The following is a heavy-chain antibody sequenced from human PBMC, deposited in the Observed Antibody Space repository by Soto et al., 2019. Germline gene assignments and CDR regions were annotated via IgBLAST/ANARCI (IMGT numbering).Heavy chain of an antibody. J-gene: IGHJ4*02. CDR2: INHSGST. V-gene: IGHV4-34*01. Sequence: PSETLSLTCAVYGGSFSGYYWSWIRQPPGKGLEWIGEINHSGSTNYNPSLKSRVTISVDTSKNQFSLKLSSVTAADTAVYYCARDAADSSGYYFDYWGQGTLVTVSS. CDR1: GGSFSGYY. D-gene: IGHD3-22*01. CDR3: ARDAADSSGYYFDY.